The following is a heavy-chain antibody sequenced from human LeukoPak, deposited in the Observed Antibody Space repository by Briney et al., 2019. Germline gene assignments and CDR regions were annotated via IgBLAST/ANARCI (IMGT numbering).Heavy chain of an antibody. V-gene: IGHV4-39*07. J-gene: IGHJ5*02. CDR2: INHSGST. D-gene: IGHD3-10*01. CDR3: ARKGRYYYGSGSYSKGNWFDP. Sequence: SETLSLTCTVSGGSISSSSYYWGWIRQPPGKGLEWIGEINHSGSTNYNPSLKSRVTISVDTSKNQFSLKLSSVTAADTAVYYCARKGRYYYGSGSYSKGNWFDPWGQGTLVTVSS. CDR1: GGSISSSSYY.